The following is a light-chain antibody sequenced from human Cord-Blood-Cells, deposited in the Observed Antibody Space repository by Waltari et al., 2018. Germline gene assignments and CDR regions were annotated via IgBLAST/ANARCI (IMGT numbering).Light chain of an antibody. CDR2: AAS. V-gene: IGKV1-39*01. CDR1: QSMSSY. Sequence: DIQMTQSPSSLSASVGDRVTITCRASQSMSSYSNWYQQKPGKAPKLLIYAASSLQSGVPSRFSGSGSGTDFTLTISSLQPEDFATYYCQQSYSTPLTFGGGTKVEIK. CDR3: QQSYSTPLT. J-gene: IGKJ4*01.